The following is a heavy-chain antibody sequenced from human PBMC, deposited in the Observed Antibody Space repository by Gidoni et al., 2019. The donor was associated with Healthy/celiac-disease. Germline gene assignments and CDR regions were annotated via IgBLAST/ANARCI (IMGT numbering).Heavy chain of an antibody. CDR1: GGSISSYY. CDR2: IYYSGST. J-gene: IGHJ3*02. V-gene: IGHV4-59*08. CDR3: ARPGIVGATVDAFDI. D-gene: IGHD1-26*01. Sequence: QVQLQESGPGLVKPSETLSLTCTVSGGSISSYYWSWIRQPPGKGLEWIGYIYYSGSTHYNPSLKSRVTISVDTSKNQFSLKLSSVTAADTAVYYCARPGIVGATVDAFDIWGQGTMVTVSS.